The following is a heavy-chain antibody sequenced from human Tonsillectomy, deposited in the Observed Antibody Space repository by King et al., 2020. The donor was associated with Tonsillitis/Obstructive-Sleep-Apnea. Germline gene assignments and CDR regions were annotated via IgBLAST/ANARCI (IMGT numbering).Heavy chain of an antibody. CDR2: INQSGST. Sequence: VQLQQWGAGVLKPSETLSLTCAVFGGSFSGYYWSWIRQPPGKGLEWIGEINQSGSTNYNPSLKSRVTISVDTSKNQFSLRLSSVTAADPAVFYCARGPGRLYHYYYMDVWGKGTTVTVSS. CDR1: GGSFSGYY. J-gene: IGHJ6*03. CDR3: ARGPGRLYHYYYMDV. D-gene: IGHD3-10*01. V-gene: IGHV4-34*01.